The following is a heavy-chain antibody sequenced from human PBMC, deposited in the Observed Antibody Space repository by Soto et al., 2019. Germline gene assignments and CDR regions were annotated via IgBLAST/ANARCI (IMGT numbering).Heavy chain of an antibody. CDR1: GFTFTSSA. Sequence: QMQLVQSGPEVKKPGTSVKVSCKASGFTFTSSAMQWVRQARGQRLEWIGWIVVGSGNTNYAQKFQERGTITRDMSTSTAYMELSSLRSEDTAVYYCAAVAPSYDVWSGYPYYFDYWGQGTLVTVSS. CDR2: IVVGSGNT. CDR3: AAVAPSYDVWSGYPYYFDY. D-gene: IGHD3-3*01. V-gene: IGHV1-58*02. J-gene: IGHJ4*02.